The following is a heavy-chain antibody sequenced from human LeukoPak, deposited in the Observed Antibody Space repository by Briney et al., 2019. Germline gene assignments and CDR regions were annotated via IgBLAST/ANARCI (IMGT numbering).Heavy chain of an antibody. Sequence: ASVKVSCKASGGTFSSYAISWVRQAPGQGLAWMGGIIPIFGTANYAQKFQGRVTITADKSTSTAYMELSSLRSEDTAVYYCARGEPKTLWFGDSAFDIWGQGTMVTVSS. V-gene: IGHV1-69*06. CDR1: GGTFSSYA. CDR2: IIPIFGTA. D-gene: IGHD3-10*01. CDR3: ARGEPKTLWFGDSAFDI. J-gene: IGHJ3*02.